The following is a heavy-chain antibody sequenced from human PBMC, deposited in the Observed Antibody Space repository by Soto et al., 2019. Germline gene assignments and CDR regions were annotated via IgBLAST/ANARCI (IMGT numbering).Heavy chain of an antibody. CDR2: INHSGST. J-gene: IGHJ4*02. D-gene: IGHD6-13*01. CDR1: GDSISSSKW. CDR3: ARGERQQHRDY. V-gene: IGHV4-4*02. Sequence: PSETLSLTCAVSGDSISSSKWWSWVRQPPGKGLEWIGEINHSGSTNYNPSLKSRVIISVDKSKNQFSLKLSSVSDADTAVYYCARGERQQHRDYWGQGTLVTVSS.